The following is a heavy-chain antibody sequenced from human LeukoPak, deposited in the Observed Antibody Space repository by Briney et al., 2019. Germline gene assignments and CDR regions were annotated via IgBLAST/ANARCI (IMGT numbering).Heavy chain of an antibody. CDR3: ARTSGSGSEGGWFDP. CDR2: IIPILGIA. V-gene: IGHV1-69*02. CDR1: GGTFSSYT. J-gene: IGHJ5*02. Sequence: ASVKVSCKASGGTFSSYTISWVRQAPGQGLEWMGRIIPILGIANYAQKFQGRVTITADKSTSTAYMELSSLRSEDTAVYYCARTSGSGSEGGWFDPWGQGTWSPSPQ. D-gene: IGHD3-10*01.